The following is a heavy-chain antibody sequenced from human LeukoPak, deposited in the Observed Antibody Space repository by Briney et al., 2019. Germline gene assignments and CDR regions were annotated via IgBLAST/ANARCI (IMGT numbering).Heavy chain of an antibody. J-gene: IGHJ4*02. CDR2: ISWNSGSI. Sequence: GRSLRLFCAASGFTFDDYAMHWVRQAPGKGLEWVSGISWNSGSIGYADSVKGRFTISRDNAKNSLYLQMNSLRAEDTALYYCAKDVGYGSGCYWTPFDYWGQGTLVTVSS. V-gene: IGHV3-9*01. CDR1: GFTFDDYA. CDR3: AKDVGYGSGCYWTPFDY. D-gene: IGHD3-10*01.